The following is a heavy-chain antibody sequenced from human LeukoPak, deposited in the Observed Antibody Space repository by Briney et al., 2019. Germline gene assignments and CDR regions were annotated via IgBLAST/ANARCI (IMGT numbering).Heavy chain of an antibody. V-gene: IGHV3-53*01. CDR3: ARTKSDSSSWTYYYYGMDV. J-gene: IGHJ6*02. CDR1: GFTVSSNY. Sequence: GGSLRLSRAASGFTVSSNYMSWVRQAPGKGLEWVSVIYSGGSTYYADSVKGRFTISRDNSKNTLYLQMNSLRAEDTAVYYCARTKSDSSSWTYYYYGMDVWGQGTTVTVSS. CDR2: IYSGGST. D-gene: IGHD6-13*01.